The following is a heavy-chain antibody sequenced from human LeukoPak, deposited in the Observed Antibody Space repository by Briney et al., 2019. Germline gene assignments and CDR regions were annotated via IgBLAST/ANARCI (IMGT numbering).Heavy chain of an antibody. D-gene: IGHD5-18*01. CDR1: GYTFTGYY. Sequence: GASVKVSCKASGYTFTGYYMHWVRQAPGQGLEWMGWINPNSGGTNYAQKFQRRVTMTRDTSISTAYMELSRLRSDDTTVYYCATVSYGQLGYDYWGQGTLVTVSS. V-gene: IGHV1-2*02. J-gene: IGHJ4*02. CDR2: INPNSGGT. CDR3: ATVSYGQLGYDY.